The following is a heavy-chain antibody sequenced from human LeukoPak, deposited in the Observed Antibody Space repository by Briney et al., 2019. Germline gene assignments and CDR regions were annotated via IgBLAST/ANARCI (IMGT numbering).Heavy chain of an antibody. V-gene: IGHV3-21*01. CDR3: ARDPHNYDNGRYQDALDM. CDR1: GFTFSSYS. D-gene: IGHD3-22*01. CDR2: INSSSSYI. J-gene: IGHJ3*02. Sequence: PGGSLRLSCAASGFTFSSYSMNWVRQAPGKGLEWVSSINSSSSYIYYADSVKGRFTISRDNAKNSLYLQMNSLRAEDTAVYFCARDPHNYDNGRYQDALDMWGQGTMVTVSS.